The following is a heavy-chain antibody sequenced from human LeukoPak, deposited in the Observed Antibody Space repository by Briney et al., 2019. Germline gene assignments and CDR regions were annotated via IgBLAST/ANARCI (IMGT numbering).Heavy chain of an antibody. CDR3: AKRRGIGTDYYGSGSYYNYFDY. D-gene: IGHD3-10*01. CDR2: ISGSGGSA. V-gene: IGHV3-23*01. Sequence: GGSLRLSCAASGFTFSSYAMSWVRQAPGKGLEWVSAISGSGGSAYYADSVKGRFTISRDNSKNTLYLQMNSQRAEDTAVYYCAKRRGIGTDYYGSGSYYNYFDYWGQGTLVTVSS. CDR1: GFTFSSYA. J-gene: IGHJ4*02.